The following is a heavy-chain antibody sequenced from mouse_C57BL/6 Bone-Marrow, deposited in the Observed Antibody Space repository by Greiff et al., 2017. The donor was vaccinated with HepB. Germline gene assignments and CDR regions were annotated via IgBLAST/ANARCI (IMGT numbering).Heavy chain of an antibody. CDR2: IDPSDSYT. CDR3: AGLWSDWYFDV. D-gene: IGHD1-1*02. Sequence: QVQLQQPGAELVRPGTSVKLSCKASGYTFTSYWMHWVKQRPGQGLEWIGVIDPSDSYTNYNQKFKGKATLTVDTSSSTAYMQLSSLTSEDSAVYYCAGLWSDWYFDVGGTGTTVTVSS. CDR1: GYTFTSYW. V-gene: IGHV1-59*01. J-gene: IGHJ1*03.